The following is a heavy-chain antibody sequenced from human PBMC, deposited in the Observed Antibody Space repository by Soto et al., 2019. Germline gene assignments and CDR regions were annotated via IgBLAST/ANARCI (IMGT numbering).Heavy chain of an antibody. Sequence: QVQLQESGPGLVKPSETLSLTCTVSGDSISSFYWSWIRQPAGKGLEWIGRIYTSGHTNYNPSLKARIPMSVDTSKTQFSLKLSSVTAADPAMYYCAREHSSGPIDHWGQGTLVTVSS. CDR2: IYTSGHT. J-gene: IGHJ4*02. D-gene: IGHD6-19*01. CDR1: GDSISSFY. CDR3: AREHSSGPIDH. V-gene: IGHV4-4*07.